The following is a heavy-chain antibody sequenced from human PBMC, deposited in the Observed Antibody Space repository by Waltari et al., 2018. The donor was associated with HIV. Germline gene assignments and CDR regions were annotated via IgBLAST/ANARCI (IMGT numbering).Heavy chain of an antibody. CDR3: ARCKKVAIVAAGNYNWFDP. V-gene: IGHV4-34*01. CDR1: GGSFTGYY. Sequence: QVQLQQWGAGLLKPPETLSLTCAVYGGSFTGYYLTWVRQPPGKGLEWIGEISHSGSTNYNPSLKSRVTISLDASRNQFSLKLTSVTAADTAVFYCARCKKVAIVAAGNYNWFDPWGQGTLVTVSS. J-gene: IGHJ5*02. D-gene: IGHD2-15*01. CDR2: ISHSGST.